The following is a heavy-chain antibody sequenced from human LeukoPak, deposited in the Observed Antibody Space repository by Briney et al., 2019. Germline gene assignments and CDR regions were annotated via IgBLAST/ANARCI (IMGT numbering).Heavy chain of an antibody. CDR1: GFTFSGFW. V-gene: IGHV3-7*03. J-gene: IGHJ3*01. Sequence: GGSLRLSCAVSGFTFSGFWMSWSRQAPGKGLEWVASINSDGSGGYYADVVKGRFTISRDNAKNSLYLQMNSLRAEDTAVYYCARSSYSSSSSVWGQGTMVTVSS. D-gene: IGHD6-6*01. CDR3: ARSSYSSSSSV. CDR2: INSDGSGG.